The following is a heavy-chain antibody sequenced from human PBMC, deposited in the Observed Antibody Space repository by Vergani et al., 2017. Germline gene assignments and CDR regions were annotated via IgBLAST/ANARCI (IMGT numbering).Heavy chain of an antibody. V-gene: IGHV4-39*07. CDR2: IFYTGTS. Sequence: QLQLQESGPGLLKPSETLSLTCSVSGTSISGSSDYWGWIRQPPGKGLEWIGSIFYTGTSYYNPSLESRATNSVDTSKNQFSLKLSSVTAADTAVYYCARKGPEDWFDPWGQGTLVTVSS. CDR3: ARKGPEDWFDP. J-gene: IGHJ5*02. D-gene: IGHD1-14*01. CDR1: GTSISGSSDY.